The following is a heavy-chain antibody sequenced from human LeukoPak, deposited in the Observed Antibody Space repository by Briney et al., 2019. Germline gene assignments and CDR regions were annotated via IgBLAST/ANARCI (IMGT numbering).Heavy chain of an antibody. Sequence: SSETLSLTCIVSGVSISSYYWSWLRQPPGKGLEWIGYIYSSGSTDYNPSLKSRATISLDTPNHQFPLKLTAVTAADTAVYYCARHVGIHGWSLYFDYWGEGSLVTVSS. CDR3: ARHVGIHGWSLYFDY. CDR2: IYSSGST. V-gene: IGHV4-59*08. D-gene: IGHD6-19*01. J-gene: IGHJ4*02. CDR1: GVSISSYY.